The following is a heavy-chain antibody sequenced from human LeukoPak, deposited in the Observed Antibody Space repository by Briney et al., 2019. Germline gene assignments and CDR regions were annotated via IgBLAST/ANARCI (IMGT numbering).Heavy chain of an antibody. CDR3: ARGNRGADAFDI. CDR1: GYTFTGYD. V-gene: IGHV1-8*01. J-gene: IGHJ3*02. Sequence: ASVKVSCKASGYTFTGYDSNWVRQATGQGLEWMGWMNPNSGNTGYAQKFQGRVTMTRNTSISTAYMELSSLRSEDTAVYYCARGNRGADAFDIWGQGTMVTVSS. D-gene: IGHD2/OR15-2a*01. CDR2: MNPNSGNT.